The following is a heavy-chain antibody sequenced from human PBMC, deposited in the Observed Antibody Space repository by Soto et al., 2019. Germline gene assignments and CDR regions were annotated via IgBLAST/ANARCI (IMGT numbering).Heavy chain of an antibody. D-gene: IGHD2-2*02. CDR3: PRARFQVLYGKPYFDS. V-gene: IGHV4-31*03. J-gene: IGHJ4*02. CDR2: IYHSGNT. CDR1: GGCITAGGSY. Sequence: PSETLPLTCTVWGGCITAGGSYWSWIRQHPWKGLEWIGNIYHSGNTYYNPSLKSRLTISVDTSKNHLSLIVDSATAADTPVYYCPRARFQVLYGKPYFDSWRQGTLVTVS.